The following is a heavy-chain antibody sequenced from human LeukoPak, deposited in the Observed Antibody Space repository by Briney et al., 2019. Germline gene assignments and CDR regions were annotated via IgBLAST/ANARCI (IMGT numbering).Heavy chain of an antibody. V-gene: IGHV1-69*05. J-gene: IGHJ3*02. D-gene: IGHD3-3*01. Sequence: ASVKVSCKASGGTFSSYAISWVRQAPGQGLEWMGGIIPIFGTANYAQKFQGRVTITTDESTSTAYMELSSLRSEDTAVYYCAISYDSATPPLDAFDIWGQGTMVTVSS. CDR2: IIPIFGTA. CDR1: GGTFSSYA. CDR3: AISYDSATPPLDAFDI.